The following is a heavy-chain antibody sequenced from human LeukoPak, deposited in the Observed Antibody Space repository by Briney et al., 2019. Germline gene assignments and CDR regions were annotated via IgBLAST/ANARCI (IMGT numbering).Heavy chain of an antibody. CDR3: ARGSRDILTGYYPPGYFDY. CDR1: GFTFSSYA. Sequence: PGGSLRLSCAASGFTFSSYAMHWVRQAPGKGLEWVAVISYDGSNKYYADSVKGRFTISRDNSKNTLYLQMNSLRAEDTAVYYCARGSRDILTGYYPPGYFDYWGQGTLVTVSS. CDR2: ISYDGSNK. V-gene: IGHV3-30-3*01. J-gene: IGHJ4*02. D-gene: IGHD3-9*01.